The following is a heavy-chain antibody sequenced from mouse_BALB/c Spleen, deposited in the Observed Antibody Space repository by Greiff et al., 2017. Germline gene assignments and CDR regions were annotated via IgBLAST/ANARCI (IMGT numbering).Heavy chain of an antibody. D-gene: IGHD1-1*01. CDR3: ARRRDISVIYYSYAMDY. CDR1: GYAFTNYW. V-gene: IGHV1-63*01. Sequence: QVQLKESGAELVRPGTSVKISCKASGYAFTNYWLGWVKQRPGHGLEWIGDIYPGSGNTYYNEKFKGKATLTADKSSSTAYMQLSSLTSEDSAVYFCARRRDISVIYYSYAMDYWGQGTSVTVSS. J-gene: IGHJ4*01. CDR2: IYPGSGNT.